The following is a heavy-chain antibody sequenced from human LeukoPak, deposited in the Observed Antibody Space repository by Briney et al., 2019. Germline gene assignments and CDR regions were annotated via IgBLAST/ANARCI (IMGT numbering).Heavy chain of an antibody. CDR1: GFTFSAYS. V-gene: IGHV3-53*01. CDR3: ARDSGSYGGGFDY. Sequence: GGSLRLSCAASGFTFSAYSMNWVRQAPGKGLEWVSVIYSGGSTYYADSVKGRFTISRDNSKNTLYLQMNSLRAEDTAVYYCARDSGSYGGGFDYWGQGTLVTVSS. J-gene: IGHJ4*02. D-gene: IGHD1-26*01. CDR2: IYSGGST.